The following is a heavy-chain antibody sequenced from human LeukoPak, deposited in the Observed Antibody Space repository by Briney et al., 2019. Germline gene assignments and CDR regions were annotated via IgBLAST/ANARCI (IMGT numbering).Heavy chain of an antibody. CDR1: GYTFTSYY. V-gene: IGHV1-46*01. D-gene: IGHD3-10*01. J-gene: IGHJ4*02. CDR2: VNPSGGST. CDR3: ARGGYYYGSGSLYYFDY. Sequence: ASVKVSCKASGYTFTSYYMHWVRQAPGQGLEWMGMVNPSGGSTTYAQKFQGRVTMTRNTSISTAYMELSSLRSEDTAVYYCARGGYYYGSGSLYYFDYWGQGTLVTVSS.